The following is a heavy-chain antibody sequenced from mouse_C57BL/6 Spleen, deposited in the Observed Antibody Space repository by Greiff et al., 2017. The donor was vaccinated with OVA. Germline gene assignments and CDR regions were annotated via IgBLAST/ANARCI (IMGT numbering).Heavy chain of an antibody. Sequence: QVQLQQPGAELVKPGASVKMSCKASGYTFTSYWITWVKQRPGQGLEWIGDIYPGSGSTNYNEKFKSKAILTVDTASSTAYMQLSSLTSEDSAVYYCARSFITSDYWGQGTTLTVSS. CDR1: GYTFTSYW. CDR3: ARSFITSDY. V-gene: IGHV1-55*01. D-gene: IGHD1-1*01. CDR2: IYPGSGST. J-gene: IGHJ2*01.